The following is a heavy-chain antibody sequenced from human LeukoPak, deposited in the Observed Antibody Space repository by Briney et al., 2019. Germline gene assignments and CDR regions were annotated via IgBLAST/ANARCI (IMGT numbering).Heavy chain of an antibody. CDR3: ARHSPIVVSNYFDY. D-gene: IGHD3-22*01. J-gene: IGHJ4*02. CDR2: IYYSGST. CDR1: GGSISSYY. Sequence: PSETLSLTCTVSGGSISSYYWSWIRQPPEKGLEWIGYIYYSGSTNYNPSLKSRVTISVDTSKNQFSLKLSSVTAADTAVYYCARHSPIVVSNYFDYWGQGTLVTVSS. V-gene: IGHV4-59*08.